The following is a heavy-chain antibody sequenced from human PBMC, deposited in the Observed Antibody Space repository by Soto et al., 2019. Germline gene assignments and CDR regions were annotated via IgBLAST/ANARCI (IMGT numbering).Heavy chain of an antibody. Sequence: PSETLSLTCTVSGGSISSYYWSWIRQPPGKGLEWIGYIYYSGSTNYNPSLKSRVTISVDTSKNQFSLKLSSVTAADTAVYYCARELDSYGYPNNWFDPWGQGTLVTVSS. J-gene: IGHJ5*02. V-gene: IGHV4-59*01. CDR2: IYYSGST. D-gene: IGHD5-18*01. CDR1: GGSISSYY. CDR3: ARELDSYGYPNNWFDP.